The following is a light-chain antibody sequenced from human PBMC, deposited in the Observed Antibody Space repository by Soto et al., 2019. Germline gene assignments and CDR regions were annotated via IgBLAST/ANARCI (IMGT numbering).Light chain of an antibody. Sequence: QSALTQPPSASGSPGQSVTISCTGTSSDVGGYNYVSWYQQHPGKAPKLMIYEVSKRPSGVPARFSGSKSGNTASLTVSGLQGEDEADYYCSSYAGSTFYVFGTGTKLTVL. J-gene: IGLJ1*01. V-gene: IGLV2-8*01. CDR3: SSYAGSTFYV. CDR1: SSDVGGYNY. CDR2: EVS.